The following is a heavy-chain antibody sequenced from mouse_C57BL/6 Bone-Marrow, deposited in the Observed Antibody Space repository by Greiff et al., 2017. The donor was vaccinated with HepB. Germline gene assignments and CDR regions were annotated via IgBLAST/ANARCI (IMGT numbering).Heavy chain of an antibody. CDR2: IRLKSDNYAT. CDR3: TATVVEHFDV. Sequence: EVKVVESGGGLVQPGGSMKLSCVGSGFTFSNYWMNWVRQSPEKGLEWVAQIRLKSDNYATHYAESVKGRFTISRDDSKSSVYLQMNNLRAEDTGIYYCTATVVEHFDVWGTGTTVTVSS. J-gene: IGHJ1*03. D-gene: IGHD1-1*01. V-gene: IGHV6-3*01. CDR1: GFTFSNYW.